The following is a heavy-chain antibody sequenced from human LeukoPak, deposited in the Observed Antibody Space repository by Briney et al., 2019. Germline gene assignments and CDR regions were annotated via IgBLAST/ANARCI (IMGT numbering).Heavy chain of an antibody. CDR2: ISGSGGST. V-gene: IGHV3-23*01. CDR3: ARGGVEKLLWFGELPDFDY. Sequence: PGGSLRLSCAASGFTFSTYAMSWVRQAPGKGLEWVSAISGSGGSTYYADSVKGRFTISRDNSKNTLYLQMNSLRAEDTAVYYCARGGVEKLLWFGELPDFDYWGQGTLVTVSS. D-gene: IGHD3-10*01. J-gene: IGHJ4*02. CDR1: GFTFSTYA.